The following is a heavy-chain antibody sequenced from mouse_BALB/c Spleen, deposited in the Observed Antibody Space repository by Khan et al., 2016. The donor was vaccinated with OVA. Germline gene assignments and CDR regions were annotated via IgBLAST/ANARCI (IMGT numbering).Heavy chain of an antibody. CDR3: AITTVVRYYAMDY. J-gene: IGHJ4*01. V-gene: IGHV14-3*02. D-gene: IGHD1-1*01. Sequence: EVQLQQSGAELVKPGASVKLSCTASGFNIKDTYMHWVKQRPEQGLEWIGRIDPANGNTKYDPKFQGKATLTADTSSNTAYLQLSSLTSEDTAVYYCAITTVVRYYAMDYWGQGTSVTVSS. CDR1: GFNIKDTY. CDR2: IDPANGNT.